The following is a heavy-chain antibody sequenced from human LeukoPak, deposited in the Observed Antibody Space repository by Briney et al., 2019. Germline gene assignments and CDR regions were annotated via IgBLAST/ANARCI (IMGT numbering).Heavy chain of an antibody. CDR2: ISGSGGST. Sequence: GGSLRLSCAASGFTFSSYSMNWVRQAPGKGLEWVSAISGSGGSTYYADSVKGRFTISRDNSKNTLYLQMNSLGAEDTAVYYCAKDKTYYYGSGSPEVWGQGTTVTISS. J-gene: IGHJ6*02. D-gene: IGHD3-10*01. CDR3: AKDKTYYYGSGSPEV. CDR1: GFTFSSYS. V-gene: IGHV3-23*01.